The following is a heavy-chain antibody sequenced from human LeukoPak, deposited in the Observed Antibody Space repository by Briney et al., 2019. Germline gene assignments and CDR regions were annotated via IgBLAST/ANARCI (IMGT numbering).Heavy chain of an antibody. CDR2: ISAYDNNR. J-gene: IGHJ4*02. Sequence: ASVKVSCKASGYTFTSYGISWVRQAPGQGLEWMGWISAYDNNRKYAQKLQGRVTITRDTSASTAYMELSSLRSEDMAVYYCARDSYYYDSSGYLGYWGQGTLVTVSS. CDR3: ARDSYYYDSSGYLGY. V-gene: IGHV1-18*03. CDR1: GYTFTSYG. D-gene: IGHD3-22*01.